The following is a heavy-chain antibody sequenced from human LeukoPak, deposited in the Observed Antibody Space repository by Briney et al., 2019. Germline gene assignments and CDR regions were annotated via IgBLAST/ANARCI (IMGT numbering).Heavy chain of an antibody. V-gene: IGHV3-11*04. D-gene: IGHD1-7*01. CDR2: ISDSGRNT. CDR1: GFIFSDFY. Sequence: GGSLRLSCSASGFIFSDFYMSWLRLAPGKGLEWVSYISDSGRNTHYADSVKGRFTISRDNAKNSLYLQMNSLRAEDTAVYYCARERAWNSFNWFDPWGQGTLVTVSS. CDR3: ARERAWNSFNWFDP. J-gene: IGHJ5*02.